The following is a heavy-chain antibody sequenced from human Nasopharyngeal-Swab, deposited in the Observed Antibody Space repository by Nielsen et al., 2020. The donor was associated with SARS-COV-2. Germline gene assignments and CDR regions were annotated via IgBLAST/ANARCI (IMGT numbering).Heavy chain of an antibody. CDR1: GFTFSSYA. CDR3: AKDFVGQQTYYYYGMDV. V-gene: IGHV3-23*01. Sequence: GESLKISCAASGFTFSSYAMSWVRQAPGKGLEWVSAISGSGGSTYYADSVKGRFTISRDNSKNTLYLQMNSPRAEDTAVYYCAKDFVGQQTYYYYGMDVWGQGTTVTVSS. D-gene: IGHD6-13*01. J-gene: IGHJ6*02. CDR2: ISGSGGST.